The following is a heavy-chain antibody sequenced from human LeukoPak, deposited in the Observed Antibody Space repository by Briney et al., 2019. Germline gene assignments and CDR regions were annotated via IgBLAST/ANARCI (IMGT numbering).Heavy chain of an antibody. D-gene: IGHD3-22*01. CDR3: AREDDGEVVVIERCFDY. CDR2: ISSSSSYI. V-gene: IGHV3-21*01. J-gene: IGHJ4*02. Sequence: GGSLRLSCAAPGFTFSSYSMNWVRQAPGKGLEWVSSISSSSSYIYYADSVKGRFTISRDNAKNSLYLQMNSLRAEDTAVYYCAREDDGEVVVIERCFDYWGQGTLVTVSS. CDR1: GFTFSSYS.